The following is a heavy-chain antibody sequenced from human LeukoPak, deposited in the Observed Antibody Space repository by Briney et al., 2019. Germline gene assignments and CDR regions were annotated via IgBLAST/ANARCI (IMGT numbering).Heavy chain of an antibody. CDR1: GVSISSGDYY. CDR2: IYYSGST. CDR3: ARTHSDCSSTSCYSVANYYFDY. V-gene: IGHV4-30-4*08. D-gene: IGHD2-2*01. J-gene: IGHJ4*02. Sequence: SQTLSLTCTLSGVSISSGDYYWSWIRQPPGKGLEWIGYIYYSGSTYYNPSLKSRVTISVDTSKNQFSLKLSSVTAADTAVYYCARTHSDCSSTSCYSVANYYFDYWGQGTLVTASS.